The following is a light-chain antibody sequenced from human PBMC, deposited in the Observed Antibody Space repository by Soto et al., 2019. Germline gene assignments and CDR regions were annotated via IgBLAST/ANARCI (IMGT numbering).Light chain of an antibody. Sequence: DIVMTQSPLSLPVTPGDPASISCRSSQSLLHSNGYNYLDWYLQKPGQSPQLLIYLGSNRASGVPDRLSGSGSGTDFTLKISRVEAEDVGVYYCMQALQTPRTFGQGTKVEIK. CDR2: LGS. CDR3: MQALQTPRT. CDR1: QSLLHSNGYNY. V-gene: IGKV2-28*01. J-gene: IGKJ1*01.